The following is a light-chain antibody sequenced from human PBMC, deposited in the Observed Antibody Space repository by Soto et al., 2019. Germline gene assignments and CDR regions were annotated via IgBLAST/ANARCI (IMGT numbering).Light chain of an antibody. CDR3: QQYFTSPIT. CDR2: CAS. Sequence: EIVLTQSPGTLALSPGERATLSCRASQSVSSRLAWYQHKPGQAPRLLISCASNRASGIPAKFSAWGSGTDFTLTISRVDPADFAFYYCQQYFTSPITFGQGTRLEIK. V-gene: IGKV3-20*01. J-gene: IGKJ5*01. CDR1: QSVSSR.